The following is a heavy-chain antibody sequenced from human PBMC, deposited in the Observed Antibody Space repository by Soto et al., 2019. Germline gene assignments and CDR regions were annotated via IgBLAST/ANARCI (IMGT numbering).Heavy chain of an antibody. CDR1: GFTFSSYS. CDR2: ISSSSSTI. Sequence: PGGSLRLSCAASGFTFSSYSMNWVRQAPGKGLEWVSYISSSSSTIFYADSVKGRFTISRDSAKNSLYLQMNSLRDEDTAVYYCAREGYERGLIWFDPWGQGTQVTVSS. V-gene: IGHV3-48*02. CDR3: AREGYERGLIWFDP. D-gene: IGHD2-2*01. J-gene: IGHJ5*02.